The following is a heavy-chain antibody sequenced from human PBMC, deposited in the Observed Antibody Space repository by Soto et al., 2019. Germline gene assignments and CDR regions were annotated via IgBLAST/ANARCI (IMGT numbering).Heavy chain of an antibody. CDR1: GGSISSGPYS. CDR2: FYYSGST. J-gene: IGHJ6*02. V-gene: IGHV4-39*01. D-gene: IGHD2-2*01. Sequence: SETLSLTCTVSGGSISSGPYSWGWLRQPPGKGLDWIGTFYYSGSTNYNPSLESRVTISVDTSRNQFSLKVSSVTAADTAVYYCARLGGYCSSTSCYGHYTMGVWGQGTTVTVSS. CDR3: ARLGGYCSSTSCYGHYTMGV.